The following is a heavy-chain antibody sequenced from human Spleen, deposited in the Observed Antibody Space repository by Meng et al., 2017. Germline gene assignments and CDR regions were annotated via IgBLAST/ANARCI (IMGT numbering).Heavy chain of an antibody. CDR1: GFTFSNAY. J-gene: IGHJ3*02. D-gene: IGHD3-16*02. CDR2: IKSKPDGETI. V-gene: IGHV3-15*01. Sequence: GESLKISCEGSGFTFSNAYMTWVRQVPGKRLEWVGRIKSKPDGETIDYAAPVKGRFTISRDDSKNTLYLQMNSLKTEDTAVYYCTTGPTDYVWGSYHRGAFDIWGQGTMVTVSS. CDR3: TTGPTDYVWGSYHRGAFDI.